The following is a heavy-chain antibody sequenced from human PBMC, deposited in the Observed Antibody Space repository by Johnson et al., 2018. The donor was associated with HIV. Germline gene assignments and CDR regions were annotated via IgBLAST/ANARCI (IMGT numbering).Heavy chain of an antibody. V-gene: IGHV3-30*18. Sequence: QVQLVESGGGVVQPGRSLRLSCAASGFTFSSYGMHWVRQAPGKGLEWVAVISYDGSNKFYADSVKGRFTISRNNPKNTLNLQMNSLRAGDTAVDLCAYDRSGGSSFPGAFDMWGQGTMVTVSS. CDR3: AYDRSGGSSFPGAFDM. D-gene: IGHD1-26*01. J-gene: IGHJ3*02. CDR2: ISYDGSNK. CDR1: GFTFSSYG.